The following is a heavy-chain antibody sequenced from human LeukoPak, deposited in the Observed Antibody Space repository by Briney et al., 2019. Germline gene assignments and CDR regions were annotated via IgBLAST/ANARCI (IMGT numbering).Heavy chain of an antibody. Sequence: GASVKVSCKASGGTFSSYAISWVRQAPGQGLEWMGGIIPIFGTANYAQKFQGRVTITTDESTSTAYMELSSLRSEDTAVYYCATHRRDGYNYRYYFDYWGQGTLVTVSS. CDR3: ATHRRDGYNYRYYFDY. CDR1: GGTFSSYA. D-gene: IGHD5-24*01. J-gene: IGHJ4*02. V-gene: IGHV1-69*05. CDR2: IIPIFGTA.